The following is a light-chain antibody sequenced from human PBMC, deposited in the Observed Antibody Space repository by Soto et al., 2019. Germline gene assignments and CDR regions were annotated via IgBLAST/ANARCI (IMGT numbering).Light chain of an antibody. CDR1: QSVSSNY. Sequence: ESVLTQSPGTLSLSPGERATLSCRASQSVSSNYLAWYQQKPGQAPRLLIYGASTRATGIPDRFSGSGSGTDFTLTISRLEPEDFATYYCQQSYSTPPERTFGQGTKVDIK. CDR3: QQSYSTPPERT. V-gene: IGKV3-20*01. CDR2: GAS. J-gene: IGKJ1*01.